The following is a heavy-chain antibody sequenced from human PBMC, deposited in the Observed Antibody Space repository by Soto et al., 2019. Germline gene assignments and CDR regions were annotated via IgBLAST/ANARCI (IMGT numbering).Heavy chain of an antibody. D-gene: IGHD3-3*01. V-gene: IGHV3-9*01. CDR1: GFTFDDYA. J-gene: IGHJ6*02. CDR3: AKGRSGSGYYHDNYYYMDV. Sequence: PGGSLRLSGAASGFTFDDYAMHWVRQAPGKGLEWVSSLSWNSDSIGYADSVKGRFTMSRDNAKNSLYLQMNSLRGEDTALYYCAKGRSGSGYYHDNYYYMDVWGQGTTVTVCS. CDR2: LSWNSDSI.